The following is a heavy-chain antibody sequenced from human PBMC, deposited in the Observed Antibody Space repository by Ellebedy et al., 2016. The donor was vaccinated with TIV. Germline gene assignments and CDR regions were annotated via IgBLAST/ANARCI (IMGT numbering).Heavy chain of an antibody. J-gene: IGHJ6*02. D-gene: IGHD6-19*01. CDR2: IIPILGIA. Sequence: AASVKVSCKASGGTFSSYAISWVRQAPGQGLEWMGRIIPILGIANYAQKFQGRVTITADKSTSTAYMELSSLRSEDTAVYYCARSAYSSPFYFKYYYNGMDVWGQGTTVTVSS. V-gene: IGHV1-69*04. CDR3: ARSAYSSPFYFKYYYNGMDV. CDR1: GGTFSSYA.